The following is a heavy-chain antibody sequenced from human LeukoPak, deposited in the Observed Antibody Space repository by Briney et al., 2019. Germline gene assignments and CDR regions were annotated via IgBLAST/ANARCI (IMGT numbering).Heavy chain of an antibody. CDR1: GGTFSSYA. CDR2: IIPIFGTA. Sequence: EASVTVSCKASGGTFSSYAISWVRQAPGQGLEWMGGIIPIFGTANYAQKFQGRVTITADESTSTAYMELSSLRSEDTAVYYCARGLESRGYSYVGYWGQGTLVTVSS. J-gene: IGHJ4*02. CDR3: ARGLESRGYSYVGY. V-gene: IGHV1-69*13. D-gene: IGHD5-18*01.